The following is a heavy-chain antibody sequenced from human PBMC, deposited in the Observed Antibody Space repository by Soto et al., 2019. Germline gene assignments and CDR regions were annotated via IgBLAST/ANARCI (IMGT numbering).Heavy chain of an antibody. J-gene: IGHJ6*02. Sequence: QVQLVQSGAEVKKPGSSVKVSCKASGGTFSSYTISWVRQAPGQGLEWMGRIIPILGIANYAQKFQGRVTITADKSTRTAYMELSSLRSEDTAVYYCARYCSSTSCRGGYYYGMDVWGQGTTVTVSS. D-gene: IGHD2-2*01. CDR2: IIPILGIA. CDR1: GGTFSSYT. CDR3: ARYCSSTSCRGGYYYGMDV. V-gene: IGHV1-69*02.